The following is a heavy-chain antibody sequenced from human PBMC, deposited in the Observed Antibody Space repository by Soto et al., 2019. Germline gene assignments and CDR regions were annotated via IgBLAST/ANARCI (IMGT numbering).Heavy chain of an antibody. V-gene: IGHV1-69*02. D-gene: IGHD3-9*01. CDR1: GGTFSSYT. J-gene: IGHJ6*02. Sequence: QVQLVQSGAEVKKPGSSVKVSCKASGGTFSSYTISWVRQAPGQGLEWMGRIIPILGIANYAQKFQGRVTITADKSTSPAYMELSSLRSEDTAVYYCARGITEYAILRTHYYYYGMDVWGQGTTVTVSS. CDR3: ARGITEYAILRTHYYYYGMDV. CDR2: IIPILGIA.